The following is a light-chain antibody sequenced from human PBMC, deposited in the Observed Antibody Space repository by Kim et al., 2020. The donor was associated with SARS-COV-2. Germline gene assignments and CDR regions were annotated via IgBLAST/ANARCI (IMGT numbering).Light chain of an antibody. J-gene: IGLJ3*02. Sequence: SSELTQDPAVSVALGQTVRITCQGDSLRSYYASWYQQKPGQAPVLVIYGKNNRPSGIPDRFSGSISGNTASLTITGAQAEDEADYYCNSRDSSGNLNWVFGGGTQLTVL. CDR1: SLRSYY. V-gene: IGLV3-19*01. CDR3: NSRDSSGNLNWV. CDR2: GKN.